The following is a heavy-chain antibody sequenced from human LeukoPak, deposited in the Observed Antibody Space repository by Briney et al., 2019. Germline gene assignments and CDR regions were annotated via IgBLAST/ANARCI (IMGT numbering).Heavy chain of an antibody. V-gene: IGHV3-74*01. Sequence: GGSLRLSCAASGFTFSSYWVHWVRHAPGEGRVWVSRINSDGSSTSYADSVKGRFTISRDSAKNTLYLQMNSLRAEGTAVYYCARDNWFSGMDVWGKGTTVTVSS. J-gene: IGHJ6*04. CDR3: ARDNWFSGMDV. CDR1: GFTFSSYW. CDR2: INSDGSST. D-gene: IGHD3-10*01.